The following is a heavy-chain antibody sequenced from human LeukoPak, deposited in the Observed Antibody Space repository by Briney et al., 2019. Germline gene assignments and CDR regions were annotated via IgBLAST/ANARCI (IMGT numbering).Heavy chain of an antibody. D-gene: IGHD6-13*01. V-gene: IGHV4-61*02. CDR3: ARDSQSGQLVLSDSYYYMDV. CDR2: IYTSGST. Sequence: SQTLSLTCTVSGDSTSSGSYYWSWIRQPADKGLEWIGRIYTSGSTNYNPSLKSRVTMSVDTSKNQFSLKLSSVTAADTAVYYCARDSQSGQLVLSDSYYYMDVWGKGTTVTISS. J-gene: IGHJ6*03. CDR1: GDSTSSGSYY.